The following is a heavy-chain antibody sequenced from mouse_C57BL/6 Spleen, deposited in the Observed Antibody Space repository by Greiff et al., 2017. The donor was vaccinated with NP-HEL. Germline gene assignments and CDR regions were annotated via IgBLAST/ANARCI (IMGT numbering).Heavy chain of an antibody. CDR2: IWSGGSA. CDR3: ARYYGSSPYWYFDV. CDR1: GFSLTSYG. D-gene: IGHD1-1*01. Sequence: QVQLQQSGPGLVQPSQSLSITCTVSGFSLTSYGVHWVRQSPGKGLEWLGVIWSGGSADYNAAFISRLSISKDNSKSQVFFKMNSLQADDTAIYYCARYYGSSPYWYFDVWGTGTTVTVSS. V-gene: IGHV2-2*01. J-gene: IGHJ1*03.